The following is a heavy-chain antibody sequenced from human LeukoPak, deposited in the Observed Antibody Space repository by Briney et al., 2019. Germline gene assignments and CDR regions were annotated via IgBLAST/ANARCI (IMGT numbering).Heavy chain of an antibody. V-gene: IGHV3-23*01. CDR3: AKERGIVVVPAAGDALDI. CDR2: ISGSGGST. J-gene: IGHJ3*02. Sequence: GGSLRLSCVASGFTFSSYAMSWVRQAPGKGLEWVSAISGSGGSTYYADSVKGRFTISRDNSKNTLYLQMNSLRAEDTAVYYCAKERGIVVVPAAGDALDIWGQGTMVTVSS. CDR1: GFTFSSYA. D-gene: IGHD2-2*01.